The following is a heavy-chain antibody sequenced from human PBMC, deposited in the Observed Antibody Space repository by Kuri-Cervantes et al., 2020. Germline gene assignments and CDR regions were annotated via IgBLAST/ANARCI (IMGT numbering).Heavy chain of an antibody. CDR1: GVTFSDYY. V-gene: IGHV3-11*04. Sequence: GGSLRLSCAASGVTFSDYYMSWIRQAPGKGLEWVSYISSRGSPIYYADSVKGRFTISRDNAKNSLYLQMNSLRAEDTAVYYCARDDYDILTGYTLQHWGQGTLVTDSS. CDR3: ARDDYDILTGYTLQH. J-gene: IGHJ1*01. D-gene: IGHD3-9*01. CDR2: ISSRGSPI.